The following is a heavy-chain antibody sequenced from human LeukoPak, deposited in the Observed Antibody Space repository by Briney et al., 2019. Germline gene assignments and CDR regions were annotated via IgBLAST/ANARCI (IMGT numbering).Heavy chain of an antibody. Sequence: GGSLRLSCAASGFTFDDYAMHWVRQAPGKGLEWVSGISWNSGSIGYADSVKGRFTISRDNAKNSLYLQMNSLRAEDMALYYCAKGGSSGYYSTFDYWGQGTLVTVSS. J-gene: IGHJ4*02. CDR2: ISWNSGSI. CDR3: AKGGSSGYYSTFDY. CDR1: GFTFDDYA. D-gene: IGHD3-22*01. V-gene: IGHV3-9*03.